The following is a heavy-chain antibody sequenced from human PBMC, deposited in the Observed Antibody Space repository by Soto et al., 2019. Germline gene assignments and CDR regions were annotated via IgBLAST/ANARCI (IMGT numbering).Heavy chain of an antibody. J-gene: IGHJ4*02. CDR3: AVGGTRNEYPRSGY. CDR2: MHPNSGNT. D-gene: IGHD1-7*01. V-gene: IGHV1-8*01. CDR1: GYTFTSYD. Sequence: ASVQVSCKASGYTFTSYDIHWVRQATGQGLEWMGWMHPNSGNTGYAQKFQGRVTMTRNTSISTAYMELSSLRSEDTAVYYCAVGGTRNEYPRSGYWGQGTLVTVSS.